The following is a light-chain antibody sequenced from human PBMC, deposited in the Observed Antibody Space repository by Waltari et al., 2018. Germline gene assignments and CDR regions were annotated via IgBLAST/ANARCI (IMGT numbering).Light chain of an antibody. CDR1: SGHSSNV. V-gene: IGLV4-69*01. J-gene: IGLJ3*02. CDR2: VNSDGSH. CDR3: QTGGHGTWV. Sequence: QLVLTQSPSASASLGASVKLTCTLSSGHSSNVIAWHQQQPEKGPRYLMKVNSDGSHSKGDDIPDRFSGSGSGAEPYLTISSLQSEDEADYYCQTGGHGTWVFGGGTKLTVL.